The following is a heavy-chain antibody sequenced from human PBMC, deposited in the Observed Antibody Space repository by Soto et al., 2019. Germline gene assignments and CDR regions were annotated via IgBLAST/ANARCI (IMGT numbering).Heavy chain of an antibody. V-gene: IGHV3-13*01. Sequence: GGSLRLSCAASGFTFRSYDVHWVRQATGKGLEWVSAIGTAGDTYYPGSVKGRFTIPRENAKNSLYLQMNSLRAGDTAVYYCARGYCISTSCSAPDAFDIWGQGTMVTVSS. D-gene: IGHD2-2*01. CDR1: GFTFRSYD. J-gene: IGHJ3*02. CDR2: IGTAGDT. CDR3: ARGYCISTSCSAPDAFDI.